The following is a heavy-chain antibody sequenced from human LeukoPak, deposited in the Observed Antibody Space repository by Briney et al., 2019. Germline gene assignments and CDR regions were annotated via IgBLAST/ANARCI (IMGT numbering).Heavy chain of an antibody. J-gene: IGHJ4*01. CDR3: ARGIAVAGTVNY. Sequence: GGSLSLSCAASGFTFISFYMRWVRQAPGKGLEWVANIKQDGSEKYYVDSVKGRFTISRDNAKNSLYLQMNSLRAEDTAMYYCARGIAVAGTVNYWGYGTLVTVSS. CDR1: GFTFISFY. D-gene: IGHD6-13*01. CDR2: IKQDGSEK. V-gene: IGHV3-7*01.